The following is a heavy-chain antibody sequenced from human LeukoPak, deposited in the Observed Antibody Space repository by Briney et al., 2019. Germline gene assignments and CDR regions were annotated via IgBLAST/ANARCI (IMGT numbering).Heavy chain of an antibody. D-gene: IGHD2-21*02. CDR3: AIRRGNCSGDCGVAY. CDR2: IYPGDSDL. CDR1: GYSFISYW. V-gene: IGHV5-51*01. Sequence: GESLKISCKGSGYSFISYWIGWVRPLPGKGLEWMGIIYPGDSDLRYSPSLQGQVTISTDKSINTAYLQWSSLKASDTAMYYCAIRRGNCSGDCGVAYWGQGTLVTVSS. J-gene: IGHJ4*02.